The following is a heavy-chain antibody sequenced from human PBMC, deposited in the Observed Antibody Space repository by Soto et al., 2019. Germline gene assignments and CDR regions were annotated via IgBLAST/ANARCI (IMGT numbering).Heavy chain of an antibody. CDR3: ARIISWNDAY. V-gene: IGHV3-7*05. D-gene: IGHD1-1*01. J-gene: IGHJ4*02. CDR2: INEDGSQK. CDR1: GFTLSNFW. Sequence: GGSLRLSCVASGFTLSNFWMSWVRQTPGKGLELVATINEDGSQKYSVDSVKGRFTISRDNAKNSLYLQMNSLSADDTALYYCARIISWNDAYWGQGTLVTVSS.